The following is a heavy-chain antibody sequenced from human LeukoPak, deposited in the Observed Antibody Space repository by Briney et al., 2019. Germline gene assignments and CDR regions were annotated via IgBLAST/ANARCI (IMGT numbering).Heavy chain of an antibody. J-gene: IGHJ4*02. CDR1: GFTFSTSW. CDR2: INEDGSEK. CDR3: TRDSGRFRLDY. Sequence: GGSLRLSCAASGFTFSTSWMNWVRQAPGKGLEWVASINEDGSEKYYVDSVKGRLTVSRDNAKNSLYLQTNSLRVEDTAVYYCTRDSGRFRLDYWGQGILVTVSS. D-gene: IGHD6-19*01. V-gene: IGHV3-7*01.